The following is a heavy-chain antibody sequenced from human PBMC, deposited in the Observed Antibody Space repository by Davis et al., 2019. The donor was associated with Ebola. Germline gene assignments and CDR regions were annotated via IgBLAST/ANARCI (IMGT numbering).Heavy chain of an antibody. V-gene: IGHV4-39*01. CDR3: ARHSGGSRNYFDY. Sequence: MPGGSLRLSCTVSDGSISSSSYYWGWIRQPPGKGLEWIGSISYSGSTYYNPSLKSRVTISVDTSKNQFSLKVDSVSAADTALYYCARHSGGSRNYFDYWGQGSLVTLSS. CDR1: DGSISSSSYY. CDR2: ISYSGST. J-gene: IGHJ4*02. D-gene: IGHD1-26*01.